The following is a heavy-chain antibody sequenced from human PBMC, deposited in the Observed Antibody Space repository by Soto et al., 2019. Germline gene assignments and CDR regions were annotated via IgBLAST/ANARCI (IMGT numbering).Heavy chain of an antibody. CDR3: AKDIGYCGGDCYSFDY. CDR1: GFTFDDYA. D-gene: IGHD2-21*01. Sequence: SLKISCAASGFTFDDYAMHWVRQAPGKGLEWVSGISWNSGSIGYADSVKGRFTISRDNAKNSLYLQMNSLRAEDTALYYCAKDIGYCGGDCYSFDYWGQGTLVTVSS. V-gene: IGHV3-9*01. J-gene: IGHJ4*02. CDR2: ISWNSGSI.